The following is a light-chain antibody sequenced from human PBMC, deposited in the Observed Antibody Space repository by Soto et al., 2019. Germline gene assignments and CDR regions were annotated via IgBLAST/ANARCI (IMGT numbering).Light chain of an antibody. CDR3: GAWGGGLSAVA. CDR1: SSNIGNNF. Sequence: QSLLTQPPSVSAAPGQKVTISCSGTSSNIGNNFVSWYQQLPGTAPKLLIYDDNVRPSGVPDRFSGSKSGTSATLGITGLQTGDEADYYCGAWGGGLSAVAFGGGTKLTVL. CDR2: DDN. J-gene: IGLJ2*01. V-gene: IGLV1-51*01.